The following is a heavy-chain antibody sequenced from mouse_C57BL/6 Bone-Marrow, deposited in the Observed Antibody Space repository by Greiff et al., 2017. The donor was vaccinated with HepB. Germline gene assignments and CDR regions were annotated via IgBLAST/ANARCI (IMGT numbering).Heavy chain of an antibody. V-gene: IGHV5-17*01. J-gene: IGHJ1*03. Sequence: EVKVVESGGGLVKPGGSLKLSCAASGFTFSDYGMHWVRQAPEKGLEWVAYISCGSSTIYYADTVKGRFTISRDNAKNTLFLQMTSLRSEDTAMYYSFYDYDEYFDVWGTGTTVTVSS. CDR1: GFTFSDYG. CDR2: ISCGSSTI. CDR3: FYDYDEYFDV. D-gene: IGHD2-4*01.